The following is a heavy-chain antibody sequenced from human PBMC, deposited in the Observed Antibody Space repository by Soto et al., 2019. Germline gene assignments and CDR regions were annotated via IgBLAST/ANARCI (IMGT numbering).Heavy chain of an antibody. CDR3: AKIYYGSGSYFSAEYFQY. Sequence: QVQLVQSGAEVKKPGSSVKVSCKASGGTFSSYAISWVRQAPGQGLEWMGGIIPIFGTANYAQKFQGRVTITADKSTSTAYMELSSLRSEDTAVYYCAKIYYGSGSYFSAEYFQYWGQGTLVTVSS. CDR2: IIPIFGTA. D-gene: IGHD3-10*01. V-gene: IGHV1-69*06. J-gene: IGHJ1*01. CDR1: GGTFSSYA.